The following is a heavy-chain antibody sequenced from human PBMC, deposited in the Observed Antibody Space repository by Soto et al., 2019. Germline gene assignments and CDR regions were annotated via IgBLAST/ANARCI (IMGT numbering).Heavy chain of an antibody. D-gene: IGHD2-21*01. CDR1: GFTFSSYA. CDR3: AEDRTLWY. CDR2: ISGSGGST. Sequence: EVQLLESGGGLVQPGGSLRLSCAASGFTFSSYAMSWVRQAPGKGLEWVSAISGSGGSTYYADSVKGRFTISRDNSKNRLYLQMNSLRAEETAVYDCAEDRTLWYWAQGTLVTVSS. J-gene: IGHJ4*02. V-gene: IGHV3-23*01.